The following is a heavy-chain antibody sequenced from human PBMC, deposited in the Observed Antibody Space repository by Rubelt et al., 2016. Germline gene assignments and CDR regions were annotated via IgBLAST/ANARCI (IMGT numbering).Heavy chain of an antibody. V-gene: IGHV3-7*01. D-gene: IGHD6-19*01. CDR2: IRQDGNEK. CDR3: ARDRAVAGT. Sequence: GGGLVQPGGSLRLSCAASGFTFGTYWMTWVRQPPGKGLEWVTNIRQDGNEKHYVDSVKGRFTVSRDNAKNSLYLQMNSLRAEDTAVYYCARDRAVAGTWGQGTLVTVSS. J-gene: IGHJ4*02. CDR1: GFTFGTYW.